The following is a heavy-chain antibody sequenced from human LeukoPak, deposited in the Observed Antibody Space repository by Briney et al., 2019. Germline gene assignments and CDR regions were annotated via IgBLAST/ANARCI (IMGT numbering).Heavy chain of an antibody. D-gene: IGHD2-15*01. J-gene: IGHJ5*02. CDR3: AGGHCTSGSCSRWFDP. V-gene: IGHV4-61*02. CDR2: IYNSGST. Sequence: PSETLSLTCTVSGASISSGSYSWSWIRQPAGKGLEWIGRIYNSGSTNYNPSLKSRVTISVDTSKNQFSLKLSSVTAADTAVYYCAGGHCTSGSCSRWFDPWGQGTLVTVSS. CDR1: GASISSGSYS.